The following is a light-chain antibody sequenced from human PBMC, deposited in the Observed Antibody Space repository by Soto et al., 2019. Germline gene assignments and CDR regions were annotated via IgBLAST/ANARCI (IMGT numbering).Light chain of an antibody. CDR1: SGHSIYI. CDR2: LEGSGSY. V-gene: IGLV4-60*02. CDR3: ETWDRNTWV. Sequence: QSVLTQSYSASASLGSSVKLTCTLSSGHSIYIIAWHQQQPGKAPRYLMKLEGSGSYNQGSGVPDRFSGSSSGADRYLTSSNLQFEDEADYYCETWDRNTWVFGGGTKLTVL. J-gene: IGLJ3*02.